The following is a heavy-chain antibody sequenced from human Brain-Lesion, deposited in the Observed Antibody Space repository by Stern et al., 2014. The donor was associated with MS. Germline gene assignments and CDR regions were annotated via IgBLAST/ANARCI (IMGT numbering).Heavy chain of an antibody. D-gene: IGHD1-14*01. J-gene: IGHJ3*02. Sequence: VQLVESGPGLVKPSGTLSLTCAVSGGSISSSNWWSWVRQSPGKGLGWIGKIYNGGGKKYSPSFRSRVIISVDKSKNQFSLKLGYVTAADTAVYYCARELPDLNAFDIWGQGTMVTVSS. V-gene: IGHV4-4*02. CDR3: ARELPDLNAFDI. CDR2: IYNGGGK. CDR1: GGSISSSNW.